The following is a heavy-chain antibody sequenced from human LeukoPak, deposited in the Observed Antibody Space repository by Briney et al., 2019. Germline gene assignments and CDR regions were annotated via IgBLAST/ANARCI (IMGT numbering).Heavy chain of an antibody. CDR2: IWYDGSNK. J-gene: IGHJ4*02. CDR1: GFTFSSYG. V-gene: IGHV3-33*01. D-gene: IGHD3-3*01. CDR3: ARDSAIFGAVNYYFDY. Sequence: GGSLRLSCAASGFTFSSYGMHWVRQAPGKGLEWVAVIWYDGSNKYFADSVKGRFTIYRDYSKNTLYLQMNSLRAEDTAVYYCARDSAIFGAVNYYFDYWGQGTLVTVSS.